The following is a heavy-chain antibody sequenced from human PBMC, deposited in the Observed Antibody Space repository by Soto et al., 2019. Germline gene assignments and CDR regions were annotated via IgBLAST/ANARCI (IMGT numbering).Heavy chain of an antibody. CDR1: GFTFSSYA. CDR3: ANLAPSRTPYYYGMDV. CDR2: ISGSGGST. Sequence: GGSLRLSCAASGFTFSSYAMSWVRQAPGKGLEWVSAISGSGGSTYYADSVKGRFTISRDNSKNTLYLQMNSLRAEDTAVYYCANLAPSRTPYYYGMDVWGQGTTVTVSS. V-gene: IGHV3-23*01. J-gene: IGHJ6*02.